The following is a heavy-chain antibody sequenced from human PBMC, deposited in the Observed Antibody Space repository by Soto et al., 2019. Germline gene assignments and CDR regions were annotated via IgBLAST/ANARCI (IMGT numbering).Heavy chain of an antibody. CDR3: ARDRREYYDFWSGSLGFDP. CDR2: IIPIFGTA. D-gene: IGHD3-3*01. Sequence: SVKVSCKASGGTFSSYAISWVRQAPGQGLEWMGGIIPIFGTANYAQKFQGRVTITADESTSTAYMELSSLRSEDTAVYYCARDRREYYDFWSGSLGFDPWGQGTLVTVS. J-gene: IGHJ5*02. CDR1: GGTFSSYA. V-gene: IGHV1-69*13.